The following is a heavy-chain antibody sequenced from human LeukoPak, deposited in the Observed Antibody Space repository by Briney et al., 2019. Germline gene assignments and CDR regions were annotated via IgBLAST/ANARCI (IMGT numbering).Heavy chain of an antibody. CDR2: INPNSGGT. CDR3: ARDSVSGYNGNWFDP. D-gene: IGHD5-12*01. Sequence: ASVKVSFKASGYTFTGYYMHWVRQAPGQGLEWMAWINPNSGGTNYAQKFQGRVTMTRDTSISTAYMELSRLTSDDTAVYYCARDSVSGYNGNWFDPWGQGTLVTVSS. J-gene: IGHJ5*02. CDR1: GYTFTGYY. V-gene: IGHV1-2*02.